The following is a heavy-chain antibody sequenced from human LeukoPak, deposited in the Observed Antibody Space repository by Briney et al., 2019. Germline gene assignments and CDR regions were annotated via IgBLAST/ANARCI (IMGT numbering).Heavy chain of an antibody. Sequence: HPGGSLRLSCAASGFTFSSYGMHWVRQAPGKGLEWVAVISNDGSSKYYADSVKGRFTISRDNSMNTLYLQMNSLRAEDTAVYYCAKPESGATRSADYWGLGTLVTVSS. CDR3: AKPESGATRSADY. J-gene: IGHJ4*02. D-gene: IGHD1-26*01. CDR2: ISNDGSSK. CDR1: GFTFSSYG. V-gene: IGHV3-30*18.